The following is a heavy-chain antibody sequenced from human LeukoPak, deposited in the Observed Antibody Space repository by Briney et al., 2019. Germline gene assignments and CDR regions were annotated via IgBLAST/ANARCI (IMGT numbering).Heavy chain of an antibody. CDR3: ARHWDSSNYYYYGMDV. J-gene: IGHJ6*02. D-gene: IGHD6-6*01. V-gene: IGHV4-59*08. CDR2: IYYSGST. CDR1: GGSISSYY. Sequence: PSETLSLTCTVSGGSISSYYWSWIRQPPGKGLEWIGYIYYSGSTNYNPSLKSRVTISVDTSKNQFSLKLSSVTAADTAVYYCARHWDSSNYYYYGMDVWGQGTTVTVSS.